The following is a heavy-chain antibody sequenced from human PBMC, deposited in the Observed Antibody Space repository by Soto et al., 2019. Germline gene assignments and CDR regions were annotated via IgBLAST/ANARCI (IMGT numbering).Heavy chain of an antibody. CDR3: ASDEHHYYGSGSYLLY. D-gene: IGHD3-10*01. V-gene: IGHV1-45*02. CDR2: ITPFNGNT. CDR1: GYTFTYRY. Sequence: SVKVSCKXSGYTFTYRYLHWVRQAPGQALEWMGWITPFNGNTNYAQKFQDRVTITRDRSMSTAYMELSSLRSEDTAMYYCASDEHHYYGSGSYLLYWGQGTLVTVSS. J-gene: IGHJ4*02.